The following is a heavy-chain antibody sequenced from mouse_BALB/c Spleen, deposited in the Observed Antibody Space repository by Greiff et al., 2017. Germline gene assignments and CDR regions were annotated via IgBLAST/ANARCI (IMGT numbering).Heavy chain of an antibody. CDR1: GFSLTSYG. J-gene: IGHJ2*01. CDR2: IWAGGST. CDR3: ARAYYGNLYYFDY. D-gene: IGHD2-10*01. Sequence: VQRVESGPGLVAPSQSLSITCTVSGFSLTSYGVHWVRQPPGKGLEWLGVIWAGGSTNYNSALMSRLSISKDNSKSQVFLKMNSLQTDDTAMYYCARAYYGNLYYFDYWGQGTTLTVSS. V-gene: IGHV2-9*02.